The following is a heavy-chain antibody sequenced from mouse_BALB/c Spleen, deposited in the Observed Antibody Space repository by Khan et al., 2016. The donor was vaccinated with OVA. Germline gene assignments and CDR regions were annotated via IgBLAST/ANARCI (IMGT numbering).Heavy chain of an antibody. CDR3: VRDTTYDIYWYFDV. CDR2: IRNKANGYTT. V-gene: IGHV7-3*02. D-gene: IGHD2-12*01. CDR1: GFTFTDYY. Sequence: EVELVESGGGLVQPGGSLRLSCATAGFTFTDYYMSWVRQSPGKALEWLGFIRNKANGYTTEDSASVKGRFTISRDNSQSILYLQMNTLRSEDSATYYCVRDTTYDIYWYFDVWGAGTTVTVSS. J-gene: IGHJ1*01.